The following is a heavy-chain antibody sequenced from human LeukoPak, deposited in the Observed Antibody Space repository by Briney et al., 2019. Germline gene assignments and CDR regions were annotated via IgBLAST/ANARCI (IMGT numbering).Heavy chain of an antibody. J-gene: IGHJ4*02. D-gene: IGHD6-6*01. CDR3: ATLAASFDY. V-gene: IGHV3-74*01. CDR2: INSDGIST. Sequence: GGSLRLSCTASGFTISSYWMHWVRQAPGKGLVWVSRINSDGISTTYADSVKGRFTISRDNAKNTLYLQMNSLRAEDTAVYYCATLAASFDYWGQGTLVTVSS. CDR1: GFTISSYW.